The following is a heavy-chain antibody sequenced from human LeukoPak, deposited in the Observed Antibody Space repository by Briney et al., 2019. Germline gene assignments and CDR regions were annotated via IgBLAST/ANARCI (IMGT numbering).Heavy chain of an antibody. D-gene: IGHD6-13*01. V-gene: IGHV1-69*04. Sequence: ASVKVSCKASGYTFTGYYMHWVRQAPGQGLEWMGRIIPILGIANYAQKFQGRVTITADKSTSTAYMELSSLRSEDTAVYYCARAGIAAPFDYWGQGTLVTVSS. J-gene: IGHJ4*02. CDR3: ARAGIAAPFDY. CDR2: IIPILGIA. CDR1: GYTFTGYY.